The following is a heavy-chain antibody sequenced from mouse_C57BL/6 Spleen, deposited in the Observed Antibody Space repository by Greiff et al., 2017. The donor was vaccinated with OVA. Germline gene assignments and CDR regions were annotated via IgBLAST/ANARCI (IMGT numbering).Heavy chain of an antibody. CDR1: GYTFTDYY. CDR3: ARSGANWDGY. CDR2: IYPGSGNT. V-gene: IGHV1-76*01. J-gene: IGHJ2*01. Sequence: QVQLQQSGAELVRPGASVKLSCKASGYTFTDYYINWVKQRPGQGLEWIARIYPGSGNTYYNEKFKGKATLTAEKSSSTAYMQLSSLTSEDSAVYFCARSGANWDGYWGQGTTLTVSS. D-gene: IGHD4-1*01.